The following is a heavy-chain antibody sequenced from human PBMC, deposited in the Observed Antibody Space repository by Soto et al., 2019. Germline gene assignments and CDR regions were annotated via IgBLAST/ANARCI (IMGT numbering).Heavy chain of an antibody. Sequence: ETLSGICHVSGGSISSSSYYGGWIRQPPGKGLEWIGSIYYSGSTYYNPSLKSRVTISVDTSKNQFSLKLRSVTAADTAVYYCARHYSDPGSGWYWAFDIWGQGTMVTV. J-gene: IGHJ3*02. CDR3: ARHYSDPGSGWYWAFDI. V-gene: IGHV4-39*01. CDR2: IYYSGST. CDR1: GGSISSSSYY. D-gene: IGHD6-19*01.